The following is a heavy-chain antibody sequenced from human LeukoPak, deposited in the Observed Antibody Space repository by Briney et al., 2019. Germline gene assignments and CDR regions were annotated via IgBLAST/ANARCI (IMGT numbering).Heavy chain of an antibody. J-gene: IGHJ3*02. CDR1: GFTVSSNY. CDR3: ARQYCSSTSCYFGNAFDI. D-gene: IGHD2-2*01. CDR2: IYSGGST. Sequence: GGSLRLSCAASGFTVSSNYMSWVRQAPGKGLEWVSVIYSGGSTYYADSVKGRFTISRDNSKNTLYLQVNSLRAEDTAVYYCARQYCSSTSCYFGNAFDIWGQGTMVTVSS. V-gene: IGHV3-66*04.